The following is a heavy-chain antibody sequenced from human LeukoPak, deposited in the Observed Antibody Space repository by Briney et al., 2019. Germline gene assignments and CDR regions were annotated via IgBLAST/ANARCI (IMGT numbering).Heavy chain of an antibody. J-gene: IGHJ4*01. D-gene: IGHD1-1*01. CDR1: GDSISRDYF. Sequence: PSETLSLTCSVSGDSISRDYFWGWIRQPPGKGMEWLANIFHSGFTYYSPSLTSRVTIAVDTSKNQFSLKLKSVTAADTAVYYCARVVRYTGNSYFDSWGHGTLVTVSS. CDR3: ARVVRYTGNSYFDS. CDR2: IFHSGFT. V-gene: IGHV4-38-2*02.